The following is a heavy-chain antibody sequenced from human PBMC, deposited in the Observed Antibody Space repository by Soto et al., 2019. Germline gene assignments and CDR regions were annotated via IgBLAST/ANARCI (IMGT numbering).Heavy chain of an antibody. CDR3: ARQHHMAAAGPTYNWFDP. CDR2: INPNSGGT. Sequence: ASVKVSCKASGYTFTGYYMHWVRQAPGQGLEWMGWINPNSGGTNYAQKFQGRVTMTRDTSISTAYMELSRLRSDDTAVYYCARQHHMAAAGPTYNWFDPWGQGTLVTVSS. J-gene: IGHJ5*02. V-gene: IGHV1-2*02. CDR1: GYTFTGYY. D-gene: IGHD6-13*01.